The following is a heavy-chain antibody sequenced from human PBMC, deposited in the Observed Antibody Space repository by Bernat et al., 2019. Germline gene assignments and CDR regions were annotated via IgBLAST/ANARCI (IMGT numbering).Heavy chain of an antibody. Sequence: QVQLQESGPGLVKPSQTLSLTCTVSCGSISIGCYYFIWILQHPWNGLEWIGYIYYSGSTYYNPSLKSRVTISVDTSKNQFSLKLSSVTAADKAVYYCAQKGRGRRFDTWGQGKLVTV. J-gene: IGHJ5*02. D-gene: IGHD3-16*01. CDR1: CGSISIGCYY. CDR2: IYYSGST. CDR3: AQKGRGRRFDT. V-gene: IGHV4-31*03.